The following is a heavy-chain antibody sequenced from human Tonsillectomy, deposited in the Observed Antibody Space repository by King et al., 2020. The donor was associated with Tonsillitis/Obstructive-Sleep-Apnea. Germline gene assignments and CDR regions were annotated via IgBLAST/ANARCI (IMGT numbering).Heavy chain of an antibody. CDR3: ARTNPEVKYSGNEWFYIDV. CDR2: IDPSDSHT. CDR1: GYSFTSHW. V-gene: IGHV5-10-1*01. J-gene: IGHJ6*03. D-gene: IGHD3-9*01. Sequence: VQLVESGAEVKKPGESLRISCTGSGYSFTSHWIMWVRQMPGKGLEWMGRIDPSDSHTNYSPSFQGHVTISADKSTSTAYLQWSNLKASDTAMYYCARTNPEVKYSGNEWFYIDVWGKGTTVTVSS.